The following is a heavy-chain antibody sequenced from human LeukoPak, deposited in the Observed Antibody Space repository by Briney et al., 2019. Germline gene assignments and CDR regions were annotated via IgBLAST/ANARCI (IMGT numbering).Heavy chain of an antibody. CDR1: GYTFTSYD. CDR2: MNPNSGNT. D-gene: IGHD3-3*01. CDR3: ASMKRITIFGVVISRYYYYGMDV. J-gene: IGHJ6*02. V-gene: IGHV1-8*01. Sequence: ASVKVSCKASGYTFTSYDINWVRQATGQGLEWMGWMNPNSGNTGYAQKFQGRVTMTRNTSISTDYMELSSLRSEDTAVYYCASMKRITIFGVVISRYYYYGMDVWGQGTTVTVSS.